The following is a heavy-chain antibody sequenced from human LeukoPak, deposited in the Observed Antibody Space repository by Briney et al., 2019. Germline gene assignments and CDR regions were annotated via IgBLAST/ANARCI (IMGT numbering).Heavy chain of an antibody. J-gene: IGHJ5*02. CDR1: GGSISSYY. CDR3: ARGVAAAGPEEFDP. D-gene: IGHD6-13*01. CDR2: IYTSGST. Sequence: PSETLSLTCTVSGGSISSYYWSWIRQPPGKGLEWIGRIYTSGSTNYNPSLKSRVTISVDTSKNQFSLKLSSVTAADTAVYYCARGVAAAGPEEFDPWGQGTLVTVSS. V-gene: IGHV4-4*08.